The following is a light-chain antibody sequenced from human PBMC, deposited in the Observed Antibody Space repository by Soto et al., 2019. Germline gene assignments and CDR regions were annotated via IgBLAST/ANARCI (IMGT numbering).Light chain of an antibody. CDR1: QDITND. J-gene: IGKJ3*01. CDR2: AAS. CDR3: LQHNNYPFT. V-gene: IGKV1-17*01. Sequence: DIQMTQSPSSLSASVGDRVTITCRASQDITNDLGWYQQKPGKAPKRLIYAASSLQSGVPSRFSGSGSGTEFTLTISSLQPEDFATYYCLQHNNYPFTFGPGTKVDIK.